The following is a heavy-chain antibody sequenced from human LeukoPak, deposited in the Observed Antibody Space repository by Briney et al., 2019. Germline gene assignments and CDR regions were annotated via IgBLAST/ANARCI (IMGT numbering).Heavy chain of an antibody. Sequence: GGSLRLPCAASGFTFDDYGMSWVRQAPGKGLEWVSGINWNGGSTGYADSVKGRFTISRDNAKNSLYLQMNSLRAEDTALYHCARDREAAAGTYWFDPWGQGTLVTVSS. V-gene: IGHV3-20*01. CDR2: INWNGGST. D-gene: IGHD6-13*01. CDR3: ARDREAAAGTYWFDP. J-gene: IGHJ5*02. CDR1: GFTFDDYG.